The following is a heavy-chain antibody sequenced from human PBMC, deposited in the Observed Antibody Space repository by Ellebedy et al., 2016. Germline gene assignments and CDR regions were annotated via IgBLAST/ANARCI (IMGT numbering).Heavy chain of an antibody. CDR1: GFTFSTYA. Sequence: GGSLRLSCAASGFTFSTYAMSWVRQAPGKGLEWVSAISGGGATIYYADSVKGRFTISRDNSRDTLSLQMSSLTAEDTAIYYCAKDITWYGGKYATFEYWGQGTLVTVSS. V-gene: IGHV3-23*01. CDR2: ISGGGATI. J-gene: IGHJ4*02. CDR3: AKDITWYGGKYATFEY. D-gene: IGHD1-26*01.